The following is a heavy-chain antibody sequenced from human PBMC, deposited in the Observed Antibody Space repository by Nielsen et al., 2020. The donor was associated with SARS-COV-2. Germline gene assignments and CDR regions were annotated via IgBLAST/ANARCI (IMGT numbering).Heavy chain of an antibody. Sequence: GESLKISCAASGFTFSRYSMNWVRQAPGKGLEWVSTISSSGNYVDYADSVKGRFTVSRDNAKNSLYLQMNSLRPEDTAVYFCTRSGGLNDYWGQGTLVTVSS. V-gene: IGHV3-21*01. CDR1: GFTFSRYS. CDR3: TRSGGLNDY. D-gene: IGHD6-25*01. J-gene: IGHJ4*02. CDR2: ISSSGNYV.